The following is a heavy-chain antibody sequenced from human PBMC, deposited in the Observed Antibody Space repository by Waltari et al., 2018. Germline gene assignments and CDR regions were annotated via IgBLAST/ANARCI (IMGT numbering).Heavy chain of an antibody. CDR1: GSSIRSSSYY. D-gene: IGHD5-12*01. J-gene: IGHJ6*02. V-gene: IGHV4-39*01. CDR2: IYYSGST. Sequence: QLQLQASGPGLVQPSETLSLTCPVSGSSIRSSSYYLGCTRPPPGQGLEWIGSIYYSGSTYYNPSLKSRVTISVDTSKNQFSLKLSSVTAADTAVYYCAKSRDGYNLVGYYYYGMDVWGQGTTVTVSS. CDR3: AKSRDGYNLVGYYYYGMDV.